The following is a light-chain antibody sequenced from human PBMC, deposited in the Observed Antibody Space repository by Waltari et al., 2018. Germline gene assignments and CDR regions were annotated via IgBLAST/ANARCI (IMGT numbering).Light chain of an antibody. CDR1: SSDVDGFNF. CDR2: DVA. J-gene: IGLJ2*01. Sequence: QSALTQPASMSGSPGQSITISCTGTSSDVDGFNFVSWYQQYPGKAPKLRIYDVANRPSCVSHRFSGSRSGNTASLTSSGLQAEDEADYYCSSYTSVNTRFGGGTKLTVL. CDR3: SSYTSVNTR. V-gene: IGLV2-14*03.